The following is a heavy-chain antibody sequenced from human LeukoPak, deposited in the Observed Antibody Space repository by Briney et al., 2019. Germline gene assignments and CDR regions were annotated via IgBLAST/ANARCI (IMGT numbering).Heavy chain of an antibody. D-gene: IGHD1-1*01. V-gene: IGHV3-53*01. CDR1: GSIVSNNY. CDR3: AREERYYFNY. J-gene: IGHJ4*02. CDR2: IYTGGDT. Sequence: PGGSLRLSCAASGSIVSNNYMNWVRQAPGEGLEWVSVIYTGGDTYYADSVKGRFTISRDTSKNTLYLQMNSLRAEDTAVYYCAREERYYFNYWGQGTLVTVSS.